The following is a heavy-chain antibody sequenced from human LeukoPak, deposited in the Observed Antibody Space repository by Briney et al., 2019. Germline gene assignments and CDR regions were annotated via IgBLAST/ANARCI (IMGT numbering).Heavy chain of an antibody. J-gene: IGHJ4*02. V-gene: IGHV3-23*01. D-gene: IGHD3-10*01. CDR2: IGGSGETT. CDR1: GFTFSTYG. CDR3: TTDLVTMVRGVIAPFDY. Sequence: PGGSLRLSCAASGFTFSTYGMSWVRQAPGKGLEWVVIIGGSGETTIYGDSVKGRLTISRDSSKNTVYLQMNSLKTEDTAVYYCTTDLVTMVRGVIAPFDYWGQGILVTVSS.